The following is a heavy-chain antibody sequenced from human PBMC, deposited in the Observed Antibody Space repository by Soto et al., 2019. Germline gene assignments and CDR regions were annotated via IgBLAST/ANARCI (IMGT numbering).Heavy chain of an antibody. CDR3: ASSTSQGINYYYGMDV. V-gene: IGHV1-2*04. J-gene: IGHJ6*02. CDR1: GYTFTGYY. Sequence: ASVKVSCKASGYTFTGYYMHWVRQAPGQGLEWMGWINPNSGGTNYAQKFQGWVTMTRDTSISTAYMELSRLRSDDTAVYYCASSTSQGINYYYGMDVWGQGTTVTVSS. CDR2: INPNSGGT. D-gene: IGHD3-10*01.